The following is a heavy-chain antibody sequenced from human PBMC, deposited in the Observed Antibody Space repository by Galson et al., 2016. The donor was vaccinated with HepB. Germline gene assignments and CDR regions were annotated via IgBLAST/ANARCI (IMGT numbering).Heavy chain of an antibody. CDR3: ARSLSLRSSWYRWFDP. J-gene: IGHJ5*02. CDR1: GGIFSRDV. V-gene: IGHV7-4-1*02. D-gene: IGHD6-13*01. Sequence: SVKVSCKASGGIFSRDVINWVRQAPGQGLEWMGWINTNTGNPTYAQGFTGRLVFSLDTSVSTAYLQISSLKAEDTAVYYCARSLSLRSSWYRWFDPWGQGTLVTVSS. CDR2: INTNTGNP.